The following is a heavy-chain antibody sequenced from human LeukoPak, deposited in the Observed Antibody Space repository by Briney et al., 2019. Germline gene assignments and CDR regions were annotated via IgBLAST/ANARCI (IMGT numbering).Heavy chain of an antibody. Sequence: ASVKVSCKASGYTLTAYYLHWVRQAPGQGLEWMGRINPNSGGTTYAQKFQGRVTMTRDTSIGTAYMELSSLRSDDTAVYYCARPHYESSGLYVDAFDIWGHGTMVTVSS. V-gene: IGHV1-2*06. CDR1: GYTLTAYY. D-gene: IGHD3-22*01. CDR3: ARPHYESSGLYVDAFDI. CDR2: INPNSGGT. J-gene: IGHJ3*02.